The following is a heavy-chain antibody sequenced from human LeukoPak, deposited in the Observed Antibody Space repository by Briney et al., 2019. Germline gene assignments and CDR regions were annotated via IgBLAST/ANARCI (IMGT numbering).Heavy chain of an antibody. V-gene: IGHV1-18*01. J-gene: IGHJ4*02. CDR3: ARIAERHLQYYVDY. CDR2: ISAYNGDT. D-gene: IGHD6-25*01. CDR1: VYSVTSYG. Sequence: ASVRLSCTASVYSVTSYGINWVRQAPGQGLEWVGWISAYNGDTNYAQNLQGRVTITTDTSTSTAYMELRSLRSDDAAVYYCARIAERHLQYYVDYWCLGTLVTVSS.